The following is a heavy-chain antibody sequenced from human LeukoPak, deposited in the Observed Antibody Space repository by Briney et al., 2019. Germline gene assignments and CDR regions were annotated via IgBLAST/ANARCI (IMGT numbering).Heavy chain of an antibody. Sequence: GGSLRHSCVASGFSFSDYWMSWVRQAPGKGLEWVVNIKKDGSEKYNVDSVKGRFTISRDNANKSLYLQMNSLRAEDTAVYYCARESKGRSKIDYWGQGTLVSVSS. J-gene: IGHJ4*02. CDR2: IKKDGSEK. D-gene: IGHD4-17*01. V-gene: IGHV3-7*01. CDR1: GFSFSDYW. CDR3: ARESKGRSKIDY.